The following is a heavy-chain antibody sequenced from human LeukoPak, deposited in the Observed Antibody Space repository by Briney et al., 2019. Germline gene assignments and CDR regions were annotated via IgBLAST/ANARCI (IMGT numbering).Heavy chain of an antibody. Sequence: PGGSLRLSCAASGFTFSTYAINWVRQAPGKGLGWVSLISGSGDMTLYADSVKGRFAISRDNSRNTLYLQMNSLRVEDTAIYYCARRSKSSSVWYYFDYWGQGTLVTVSS. CDR2: ISGSGDMT. V-gene: IGHV3-23*01. CDR3: ARRSKSSSVWYYFDY. D-gene: IGHD6-19*01. CDR1: GFTFSTYA. J-gene: IGHJ4*02.